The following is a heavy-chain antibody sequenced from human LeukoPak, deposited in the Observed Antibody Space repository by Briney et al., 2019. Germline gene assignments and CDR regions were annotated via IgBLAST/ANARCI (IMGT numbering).Heavy chain of an antibody. J-gene: IGHJ6*02. Sequence: GGSLRLSCAASGFTLSDYDIHWVRQARGKGLDWVSGLGSAGDKYHAGSERGRFTISREDAENSVYLQMNGLRPEDTAIYYCARAKRETSTRPWTSGMDVWGQGTTVTVSS. CDR3: ARAKRETSTRPWTSGMDV. CDR1: GFTLSDYD. CDR2: LGSAGDK. D-gene: IGHD3/OR15-3a*01. V-gene: IGHV3-13*01.